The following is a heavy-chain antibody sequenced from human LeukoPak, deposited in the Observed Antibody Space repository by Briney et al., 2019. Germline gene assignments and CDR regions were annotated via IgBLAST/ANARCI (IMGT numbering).Heavy chain of an antibody. CDR2: ISGSGGST. CDR3: AKDPRGWLSTPDY. V-gene: IGHV3-23*01. Sequence: WGSLRLSCAASGFTFSSYAISWVRQAPGQGLEWVSAISGSGGSTYYADSVKGRFTISRDNSKNTLYLQMNSLRADDTAVYYCAKDPRGWLSTPDYWGQGTLVTVSS. CDR1: GFTFSSYA. J-gene: IGHJ4*02. D-gene: IGHD3-22*01.